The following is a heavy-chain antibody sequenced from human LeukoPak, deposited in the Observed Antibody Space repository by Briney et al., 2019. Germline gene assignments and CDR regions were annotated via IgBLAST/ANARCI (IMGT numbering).Heavy chain of an antibody. Sequence: PGGSLRLSCAASVFTFSSYWMHWVRQAPGKGLVWVSRTNSDGSSTSYADSVKGRFTTSRDNAKNTLYLQMNSLRAEDTAVYYCARGVAVVNYFDYWGQGTLVTVSS. D-gene: IGHD4-23*01. CDR1: VFTFSSYW. V-gene: IGHV3-74*01. CDR2: TNSDGSST. CDR3: ARGVAVVNYFDY. J-gene: IGHJ4*02.